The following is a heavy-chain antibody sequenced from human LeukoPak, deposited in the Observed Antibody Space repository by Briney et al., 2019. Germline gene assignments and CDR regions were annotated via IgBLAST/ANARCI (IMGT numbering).Heavy chain of an antibody. CDR1: GFTFDDYG. Sequence: GGSLRLSCAASGFTFDDYGMSWVRQAPGKGLEWVSGINWNGGSTGYADSVKGRFTISRDNAKNSLYLQMNSLGAEDTALYYCARVRTLSYYYDSSGYFDAFDIWGQGTMVTVS. D-gene: IGHD3-22*01. J-gene: IGHJ3*02. CDR3: ARVRTLSYYYDSSGYFDAFDI. V-gene: IGHV3-20*04. CDR2: INWNGGST.